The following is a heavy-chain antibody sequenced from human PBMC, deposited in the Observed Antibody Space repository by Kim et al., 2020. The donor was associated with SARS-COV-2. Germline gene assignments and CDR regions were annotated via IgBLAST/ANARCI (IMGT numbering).Heavy chain of an antibody. CDR1: GFTFSNAW. D-gene: IGHD3-16*01. Sequence: GGSLRLSCAASGFTFSNAWMSWVRQAPGKGLEWVGRIKSKTDGGTTDYAAPVKGRFTISRDDSKNTLYLQMNSLKTEDTAVYYCTTLLLMRGPYYYGMDVWGQGTTVTVSS. CDR2: IKSKTDGGTT. J-gene: IGHJ6*02. V-gene: IGHV3-15*01. CDR3: TTLLLMRGPYYYGMDV.